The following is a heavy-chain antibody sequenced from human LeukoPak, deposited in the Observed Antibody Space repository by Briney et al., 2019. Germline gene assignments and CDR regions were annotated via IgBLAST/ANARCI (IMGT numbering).Heavy chain of an antibody. V-gene: IGHV3-21*01. CDR3: ARDPLSSIAAAVGDAFDI. CDR1: GFTFSSYS. J-gene: IGHJ3*02. D-gene: IGHD6-13*01. CDR2: ISSSSSYI. Sequence: PGGSLRLSCAASGFTFSSYSMNWVRQAPGKGLEWVSSISSSSSYIYYADSVKGRFTISRDNAKNSLYLQMNSLRAEDTAVYYCARDPLSSIAAAVGDAFDIWGQGTMVTVSS.